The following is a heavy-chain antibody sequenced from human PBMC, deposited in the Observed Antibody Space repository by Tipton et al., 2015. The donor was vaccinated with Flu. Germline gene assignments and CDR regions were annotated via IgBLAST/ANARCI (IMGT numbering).Heavy chain of an antibody. CDR2: INQDGSEK. D-gene: IGHD2-2*01. J-gene: IGHJ5*02. CDR1: GFSFDLFW. Sequence: SLRLSCAATGFSFDLFWMNWVRQAPGKGLECVANINQDGSEKYYVDSVKGRFTISRDNAERSLNLEMSDLRVDDTAVYFCARARSSSDRWWFEPWGRGTLVTVSS. V-gene: IGHV3-7*01. CDR3: ARARSSSDRWWFEP.